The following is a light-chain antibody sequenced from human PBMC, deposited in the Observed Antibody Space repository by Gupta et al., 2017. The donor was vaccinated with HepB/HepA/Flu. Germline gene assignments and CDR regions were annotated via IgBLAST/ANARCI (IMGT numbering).Light chain of an antibody. Sequence: DIQRTQSPSSLSASVGDRVTITCRASLGISNYLAWYQQKPGKVPKLLIYAASSLQSGVPSRFSGSGSGTDFTLTISSLQPEDVATYYCQKYNSAPRTFGQGTKVEIK. CDR3: QKYNSAPRT. CDR1: LGISNY. J-gene: IGKJ1*01. CDR2: AAS. V-gene: IGKV1-27*01.